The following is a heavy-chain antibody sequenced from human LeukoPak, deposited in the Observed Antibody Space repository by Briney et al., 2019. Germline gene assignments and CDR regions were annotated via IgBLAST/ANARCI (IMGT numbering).Heavy chain of an antibody. J-gene: IGHJ6*02. CDR2: MNPDSGNT. D-gene: IGHD2-2*01. V-gene: IGHV1-8*01. CDR3: ARARFGMEYQLLWLYGMDV. CDR1: GYTFTSYD. Sequence: GASVKVSCKASGYTFTSYDINWVRQATGQGLEWMGWMNPDSGNTGYAQKFQGRVTMTRNTSISTAYMELSSLRSEDTAVYYCARARFGMEYQLLWLYGMDVWGQETTVTVSS.